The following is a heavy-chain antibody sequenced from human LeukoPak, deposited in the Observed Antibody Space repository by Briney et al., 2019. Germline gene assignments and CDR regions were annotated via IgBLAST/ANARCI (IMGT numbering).Heavy chain of an antibody. CDR2: IKSSGHT. J-gene: IGHJ4*02. V-gene: IGHV4-39*01. Sequence: PSETLSLTCAVSGDSISSTTYYWGWIRQPPGKGLEWIGSIKSSGHTYYNPSLKSRVTMSVDTSKNQFSLKLTSVTAADTAVYFCARQRAYIGEWAFDYWGQGILVTVSS. CDR3: ARQRAYIGEWAFDY. D-gene: IGHD3-10*01. CDR1: GDSISSTTYY.